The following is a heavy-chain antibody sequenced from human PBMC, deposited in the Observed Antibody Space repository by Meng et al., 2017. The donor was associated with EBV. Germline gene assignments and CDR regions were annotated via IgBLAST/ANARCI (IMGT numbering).Heavy chain of an antibody. CDR1: GFTFSSYA. V-gene: IGHV3-23*01. J-gene: IGHJ4*02. D-gene: IGHD1-26*01. CDR3: AKVNQLLGGNDY. CDR2: ISGSGGST. Sequence: EVQLLECGGGLVQPGGSLRLSCAASGFTFSSYAMSWVRQAPGKGLEWVSAISGSGGSTYYADSVKGRFTISRDNSKNTLYLQMNSLRAEDTAVYYCAKVNQLLGGNDYWGQGTLVTVSS.